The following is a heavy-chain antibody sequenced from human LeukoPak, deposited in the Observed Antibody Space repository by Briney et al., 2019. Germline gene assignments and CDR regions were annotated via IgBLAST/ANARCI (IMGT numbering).Heavy chain of an antibody. Sequence: SETLSLTCTVSGGSISYYYWIWIRQPAGKGLEWIGRIFGSGPTIYNPSLKSRVPVSADTSKNQFSLKLSSVTAAETAVYYCARFGSGSFSGNDYWGQGTLVTVSS. CDR3: ARFGSGSFSGNDY. D-gene: IGHD3-10*01. CDR2: IFGSGPT. J-gene: IGHJ4*02. CDR1: GGSISYYY. V-gene: IGHV4-4*07.